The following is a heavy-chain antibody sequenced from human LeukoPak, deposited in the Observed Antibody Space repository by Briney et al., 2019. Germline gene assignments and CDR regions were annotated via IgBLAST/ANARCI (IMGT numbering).Heavy chain of an antibody. CDR3: ARELPPVVNFYFDS. CDR2: IWYDESDK. D-gene: IGHD3-22*01. V-gene: IGHV3-33*01. Sequence: QPGRSLRLSCEASGFTFSSYGMHWVRQAPGKGLEWVAVIWYDESDKYYADSVKGRFSISRDNSKDTLYLQMNSLRAEDTAVYYCARELPPVVNFYFDSWGQGTLVTVSS. CDR1: GFTFSSYG. J-gene: IGHJ4*02.